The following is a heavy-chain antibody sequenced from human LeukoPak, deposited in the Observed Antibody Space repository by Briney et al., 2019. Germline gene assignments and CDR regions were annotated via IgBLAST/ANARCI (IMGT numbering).Heavy chain of an antibody. CDR3: ARDTRIEWLRFLDY. CDR2: IYYSGST. Sequence: SETLSLTCTVSGGSISGSSYYWGWIRQPPGKGLEWIGSIYYSGSTYYNPSLESRVTISVDTSENRFSLKLNSVTAADTAIYYCARDTRIEWLRFLDYWGQGILVTVSS. J-gene: IGHJ4*02. V-gene: IGHV4-39*07. CDR1: GGSISGSSYY. D-gene: IGHD5-12*01.